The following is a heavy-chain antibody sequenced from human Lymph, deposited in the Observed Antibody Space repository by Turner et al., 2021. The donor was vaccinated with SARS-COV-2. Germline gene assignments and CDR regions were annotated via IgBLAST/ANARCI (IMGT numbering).Heavy chain of an antibody. V-gene: IGHV3-9*01. CDR3: AKDRGGGQLVRLFDY. CDR1: GFTFDDNA. Sequence: EVQLVESGGCLVQLGRSLSLSCPASGFTFDDNAMHWVRQAPGKGLEWFSGIIWNSGSIGYADYVKNRFTISRDNAKNSLYQQINSLRVEDTALYYCAKDRGGGQLVRLFDYWGQGTLVTVSS. CDR2: IIWNSGSI. D-gene: IGHD6-6*01. J-gene: IGHJ4*02.